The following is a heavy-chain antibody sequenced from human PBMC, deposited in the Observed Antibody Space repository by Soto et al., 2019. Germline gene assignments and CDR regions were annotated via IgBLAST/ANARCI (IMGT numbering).Heavy chain of an antibody. D-gene: IGHD3-3*01. V-gene: IGHV3-33*01. J-gene: IGHJ6*03. CDR1: GFTFSSYG. CDR3: AREHDYDFWSGYYTDYYMDV. CDR2: IWYDGSNK. Sequence: GGSLRLSCAASGFTFSSYGMHWVRQAPGKGLEWVAVIWYDGSNKYYADSVKGRFTISRDNSKNTLYLQMNSLRAEDTAVYYCAREHDYDFWSGYYTDYYMDVWGKGTTVTVSS.